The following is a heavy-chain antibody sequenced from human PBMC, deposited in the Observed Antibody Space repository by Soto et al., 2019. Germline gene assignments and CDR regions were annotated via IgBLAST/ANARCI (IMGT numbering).Heavy chain of an antibody. V-gene: IGHV4-31*03. Sequence: SETLSLTCTVSGASISSGGYYWTWIRQHPGKGLEWIGYVYHGGYTDYNPSLRSRAAISLDTSKNQFSLKLTSVTAADTAVYYCARAWTTVVTPGWFDPWGRGILVTVSS. D-gene: IGHD2-21*02. CDR1: GASISSGGYY. J-gene: IGHJ5*02. CDR2: VYHGGYT. CDR3: ARAWTTVVTPGWFDP.